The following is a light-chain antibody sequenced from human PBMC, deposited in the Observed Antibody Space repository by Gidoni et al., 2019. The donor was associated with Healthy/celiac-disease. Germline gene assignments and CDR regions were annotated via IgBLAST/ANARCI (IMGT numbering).Light chain of an antibody. V-gene: IGKV1-8*01. CDR2: AAS. CDR1: QGISSY. J-gene: IGKJ1*01. Sequence: AIRMTQSPSSFSASTGDRVTITCRASQGISSYLAWYQPKPGKAPKLLIYAASTLQSGVPSRFSGSGSGTDFTLTISCLQSEDFATYYCQQYYSYPQTFGQGTKLEIK. CDR3: QQYYSYPQT.